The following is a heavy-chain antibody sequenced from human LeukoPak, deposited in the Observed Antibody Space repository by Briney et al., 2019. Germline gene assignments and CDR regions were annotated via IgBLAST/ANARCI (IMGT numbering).Heavy chain of an antibody. CDR2: IYYSGST. Sequence: SETLSLTCTVSGGSISSSSYYWGWLRQPPGKGLEWIGSIYYSGSTYYNPSLKSRVTISVDTSKNQFSLKLSSVTAADTAVYYCARERPCSGGSCYPDYWGQGTLVTVSS. CDR1: GGSISSSSYY. V-gene: IGHV4-39*07. CDR3: ARERPCSGGSCYPDY. J-gene: IGHJ4*02. D-gene: IGHD2-15*01.